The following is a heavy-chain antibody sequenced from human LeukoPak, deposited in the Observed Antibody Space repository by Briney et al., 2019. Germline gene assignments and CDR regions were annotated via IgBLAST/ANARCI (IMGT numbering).Heavy chain of an antibody. Sequence: RQXXGKGLEGVSGISGSGGSTYYADSVKGRFTISRDNSKNTLYLQMNSLRAEDTAVYYCARGWPYAFDIWGQGTMVTVSS. CDR3: ARGWPYAFDI. CDR2: ISGSGGST. J-gene: IGHJ3*02. V-gene: IGHV3-23*01. D-gene: IGHD6-19*01.